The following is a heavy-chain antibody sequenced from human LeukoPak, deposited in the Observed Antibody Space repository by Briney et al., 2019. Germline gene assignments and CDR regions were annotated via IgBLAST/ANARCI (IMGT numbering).Heavy chain of an antibody. J-gene: IGHJ3*02. Sequence: GGSLRLSCAASGFTFSSYEMNWVRQAPGKGLEWVSYISSSGSTIYYADSVKGRFTISRDNAKNSLYLQMNSLRAEDTAVYYCAGGDYDAFDIWGQGTMVTVSS. CDR1: GFTFSSYE. V-gene: IGHV3-48*03. D-gene: IGHD4-17*01. CDR3: AGGDYDAFDI. CDR2: ISSSGSTI.